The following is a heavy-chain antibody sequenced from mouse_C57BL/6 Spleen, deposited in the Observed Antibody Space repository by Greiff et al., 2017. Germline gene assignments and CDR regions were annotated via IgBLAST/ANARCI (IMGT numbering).Heavy chain of an antibody. V-gene: IGHV14-4*01. CDR3: TTGDYDVEAY. Sequence: EVKLQESGAELVRPGASVKLSCTASGFNIKDDYMHWVKQRPEQGLEWIGWIDPENGDTEYASKFQGKATITADTSSNTAYLQLSSLTSEDTAVYYCTTGDYDVEAYWGQGTLVTVSA. CDR2: IDPENGDT. D-gene: IGHD2-4*01. CDR1: GFNIKDDY. J-gene: IGHJ3*01.